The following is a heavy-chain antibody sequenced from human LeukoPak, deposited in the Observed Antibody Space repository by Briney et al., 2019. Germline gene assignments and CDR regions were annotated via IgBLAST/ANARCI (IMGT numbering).Heavy chain of an antibody. J-gene: IGHJ4*02. Sequence: SETLSLTCTVSGDSVSNGNYYWSWLRQPPGKALEWIGYIYYSGSTYYNPSLEGRVTISVDTSKNRFSVKLRSVTAADTAVYYCARSQNYYGSGDYWSQGTLVTVSS. CDR1: GDSVSNGNYY. CDR3: ARSQNYYGSGDY. V-gene: IGHV4-61*01. CDR2: IYYSGST. D-gene: IGHD3-10*01.